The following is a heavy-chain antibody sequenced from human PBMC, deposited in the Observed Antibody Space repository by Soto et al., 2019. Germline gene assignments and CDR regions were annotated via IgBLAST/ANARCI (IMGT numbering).Heavy chain of an antibody. V-gene: IGHV1-18*01. CDR3: ARGGYYDNSWGKLSHYGLDV. D-gene: IGHD3-16*01. CDR2: ISPYNDYT. Sequence: QVQLAQSANEVKKPGASVRVSCKAAGYTFIRYGIAWVRQAPGQGLEWMGWISPYNDYTVYAQKFQGRVSMTADTSTRTVYRKLRGLKSDDTAGYYCARGGYYDNSWGKLSHYGLDVWGQGTSVSVSS. J-gene: IGHJ6*02. CDR1: GYTFIRYG.